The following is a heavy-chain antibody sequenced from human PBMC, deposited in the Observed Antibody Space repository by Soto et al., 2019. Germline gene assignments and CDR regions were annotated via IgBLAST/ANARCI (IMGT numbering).Heavy chain of an antibody. Sequence: QVQLQESGPGLVMPSGTLSLTCAVSGGSIGSSNWWSWVRQSPGKGLVWIREIYDSGSTNYNPYLQSRGTISLDKSKNQFSLKLSSVNAADTAVYYCARLKTYDILNKSDYWGQGSLVTVSS. V-gene: IGHV4-4*02. CDR3: ARLKTYDILNKSDY. D-gene: IGHD3-9*01. CDR2: IYDSGST. CDR1: GGSIGSSNW. J-gene: IGHJ4*02.